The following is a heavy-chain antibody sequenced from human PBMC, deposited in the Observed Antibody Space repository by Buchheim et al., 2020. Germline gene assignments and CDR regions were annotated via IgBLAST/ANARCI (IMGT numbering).Heavy chain of an antibody. CDR1: GYSFTAYW. CDR2: IYPGDSEI. Sequence: EVQLVQSGAEVKKPGEPLKISCKGSGYSFTAYWIGWARQTPEKGFEWMGIIYPGDSEIRYSASFQGQVIISADRSINTAYLQWSTLKASDTAMYYCARTPGFSHSFDVWGQGT. J-gene: IGHJ3*01. CDR3: ARTPGFSHSFDV. V-gene: IGHV5-51*01. D-gene: IGHD3-9*01.